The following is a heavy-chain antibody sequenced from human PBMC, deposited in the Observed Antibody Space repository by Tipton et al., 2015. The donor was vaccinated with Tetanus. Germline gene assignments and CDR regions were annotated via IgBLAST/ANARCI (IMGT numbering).Heavy chain of an antibody. Sequence: TLSLTCDVYDGSFSAYYWTWIRQPPGKGLEWIGEINHTGSTNYNPTGMRRVPISIGTSNNQFSLKLNSVTAADSAVFYCARGRQRLVPAGFDLWGQGSLVTVSS. CDR3: ARGRQRLVPAGFDL. CDR1: DGSFSAYY. D-gene: IGHD6-13*01. J-gene: IGHJ5*02. V-gene: IGHV4-34*01. CDR2: INHTGST.